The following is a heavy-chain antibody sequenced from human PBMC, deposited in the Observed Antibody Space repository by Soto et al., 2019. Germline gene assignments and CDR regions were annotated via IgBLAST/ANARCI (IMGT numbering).Heavy chain of an antibody. CDR2: INGGDANT. D-gene: IGHD3-10*01. J-gene: IGHJ4*02. CDR1: GYTFTSNA. CDR3: ARGFDGSADY. Sequence: GASVKVSCKASGYTFTSNAIHWMRQAPGQRLEWMGWINGGDANTQYSQNFQGRVTLSRDTSATTAYMELSSLRSEDTAVYCCARGFDGSADYWGQGTLVTVSS. V-gene: IGHV1-3*01.